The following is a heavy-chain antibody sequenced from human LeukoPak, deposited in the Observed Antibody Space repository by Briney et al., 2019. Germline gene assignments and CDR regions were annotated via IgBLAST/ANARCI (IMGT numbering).Heavy chain of an antibody. CDR2: IYREDSDT. Sequence: GESLKISCQNSGHRLATYWIAWVRQMPGKGLEWMGIIYREDSDTRYGPSFQGQVTISADKSIDTAYLQWNSLKTSDTAMYYCASTRDTLISAFDIWGQGTMVTVSS. CDR3: ASTRDTLISAFDI. J-gene: IGHJ3*02. D-gene: IGHD2-15*01. CDR1: GHRLATYW. V-gene: IGHV5-51*01.